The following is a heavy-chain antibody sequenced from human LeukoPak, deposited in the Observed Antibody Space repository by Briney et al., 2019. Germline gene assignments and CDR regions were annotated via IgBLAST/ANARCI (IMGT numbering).Heavy chain of an antibody. CDR3: ARTTLGYSYGLQDY. CDR1: GGSMSSYY. CDR2: IYTSEST. Sequence: SETLSLTCSVSGGSMSSYYWSWIRQPAGKGLEWIGRIYTSESTNYNPSLKSRVTMSVDTSKNQFSLKLTSVTAADTAVYYCARTTLGYSYGLQDYWGQGTLVTVSS. D-gene: IGHD5-18*01. V-gene: IGHV4-4*07. J-gene: IGHJ4*02.